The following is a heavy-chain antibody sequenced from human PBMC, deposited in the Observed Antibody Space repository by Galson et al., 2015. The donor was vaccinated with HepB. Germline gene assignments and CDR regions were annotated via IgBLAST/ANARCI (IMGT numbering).Heavy chain of an antibody. V-gene: IGHV4-31*03. CDR2: IYYRGST. D-gene: IGHD3-10*01. CDR1: GGSISSGGYY. J-gene: IGHJ4*02. Sequence: TLSLTCTVSGGSISSGGYYWSWIRQHPGKGLEWIGYIYYRGSTYYNPSLESRVTISVDTSKNQFSLKLSSVTAADTAVYYCARGDYYGSGSIDYWGQGTLVTVSS. CDR3: ARGDYYGSGSIDY.